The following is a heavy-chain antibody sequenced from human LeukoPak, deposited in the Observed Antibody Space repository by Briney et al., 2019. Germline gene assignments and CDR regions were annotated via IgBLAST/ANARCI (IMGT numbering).Heavy chain of an antibody. V-gene: IGHV3-23*01. D-gene: IGHD5-18*01. CDR3: ARAGGYSYGYVDY. CDR1: GFTFSIYA. CDR2: ISGSGGST. Sequence: PGGSLRLSCAASGFTFSIYAMSWVRQAPGKGLEWVSAISGSGGSTYYADSVKGRFTISRDNSKNTLYLQMNSLRAEDTAVYYCARAGGYSYGYVDYWGQGTLVTVSS. J-gene: IGHJ4*02.